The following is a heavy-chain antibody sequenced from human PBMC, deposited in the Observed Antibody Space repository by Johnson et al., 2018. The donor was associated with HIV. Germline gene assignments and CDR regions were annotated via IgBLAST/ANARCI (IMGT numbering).Heavy chain of an antibody. CDR1: GFTFSNYA. Sequence: QAQLVESGGGVVQPGRSLRLSCAASGFTFSNYAIHWVRQAPGKGLEWLAVISYDGSNKNYADSVKGRFTISRDNSKNTLYLQMSSLRAEDTAVYYCAREIVVAVADTLTSGVFDILGQGTMVTVSS. CDR2: ISYDGSNK. CDR3: AREIVVAVADTLTSGVFDI. J-gene: IGHJ3*02. V-gene: IGHV3-30*04. D-gene: IGHD2-15*01.